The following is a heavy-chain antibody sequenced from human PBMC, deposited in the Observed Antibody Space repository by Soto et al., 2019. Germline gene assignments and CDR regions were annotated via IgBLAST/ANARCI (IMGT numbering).Heavy chain of an antibody. V-gene: IGHV3-9*01. J-gene: IGHJ3*02. CDR2: ISWNSGSI. Sequence: GGSLRLSCAASGFTFDDYAMHWVRQAPGKGLEWVSGISWNSGSIGYADSVKGRFTISRDNAKNSLYLQMNSLRAEDTALYYCAKVQGAYGSGRDDGWDAFDIWGQGTMVTVSS. CDR3: AKVQGAYGSGRDDGWDAFDI. CDR1: GFTFDDYA. D-gene: IGHD3-10*01.